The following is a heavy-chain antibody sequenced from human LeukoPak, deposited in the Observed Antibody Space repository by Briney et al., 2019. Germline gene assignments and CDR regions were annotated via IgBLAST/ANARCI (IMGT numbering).Heavy chain of an antibody. J-gene: IGHJ4*02. Sequence: GGSLRLSCAASGFTFSTYAFHWVRQAPGKGLEWVAIISYDGSFKKHADSLRGRFTIPRDNSRDTLYLQMNSLKSDDTAAYFCARAPYYDSATFQDYWGQGTLVTVSS. CDR3: ARAPYYDSATFQDY. V-gene: IGHV3-30-3*01. D-gene: IGHD3-22*01. CDR2: ISYDGSFK. CDR1: GFTFSTYA.